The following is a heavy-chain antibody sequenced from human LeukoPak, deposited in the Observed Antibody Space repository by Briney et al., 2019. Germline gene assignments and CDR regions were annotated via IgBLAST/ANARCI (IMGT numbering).Heavy chain of an antibody. J-gene: IGHJ4*02. Sequence: GGSLRLSCAASQFTFTSYAMSWVRQAPGRGLEWVSSIGDSGVPTYYADSVKGRFTISRDNSQNTLYLQMNSLRADDTAVYYCAKVATRTYFDSWGQGTLVTVSS. CDR2: IGDSGVPT. CDR1: QFTFTSYA. V-gene: IGHV3-23*01. CDR3: AKVATRTYFDS.